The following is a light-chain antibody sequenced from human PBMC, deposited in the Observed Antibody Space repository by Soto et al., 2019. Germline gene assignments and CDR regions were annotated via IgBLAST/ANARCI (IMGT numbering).Light chain of an antibody. Sequence: DIPMTQSPSTLSASVGDRVTITCRASQSISNWLAWYQQKPGKAPKLLIYRASNLESGVPSRFSGSESGTEFTLTISSLQPDDFATYYCQQYNSYPWTFGQGTKVEIK. J-gene: IGKJ1*01. V-gene: IGKV1-5*03. CDR3: QQYNSYPWT. CDR2: RAS. CDR1: QSISNW.